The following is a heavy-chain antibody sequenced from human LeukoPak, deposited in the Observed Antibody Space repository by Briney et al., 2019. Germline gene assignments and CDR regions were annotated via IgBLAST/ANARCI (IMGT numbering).Heavy chain of an antibody. J-gene: IGHJ5*02. CDR1: GGSFSGYY. CDR2: IYYSGST. D-gene: IGHD5-18*01. V-gene: IGHV4-59*01. Sequence: SETLSLTCAVYGGSFSGYYWSWIRQPPGKGLEWIGYIYYSGSTNYNPSLKSRVTISVDTSKNQFSLKLSSVTAADTAVYYCAREVPQIMRGYSYGAFGPWGQGTLVTVSS. CDR3: AREVPQIMRGYSYGAFGP.